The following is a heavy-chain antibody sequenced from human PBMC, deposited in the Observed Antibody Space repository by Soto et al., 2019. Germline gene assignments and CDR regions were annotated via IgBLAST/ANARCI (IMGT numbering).Heavy chain of an antibody. J-gene: IGHJ4*02. V-gene: IGHV3-48*01. D-gene: IGHD6-13*01. CDR3: ARDGSDSSSWTPYFDY. CDR1: NFNFHSYN. CDR2: ISTTSSAI. Sequence: PGGSLRLSCAASNFNFHSYNMNWVRQAPGKGLEWVSYISTTSSAIYFADSVKGRFTISRDNADNSLFLQMNSLRADDTAVYYCARDGSDSSSWTPYFDYWGQGILVTVSS.